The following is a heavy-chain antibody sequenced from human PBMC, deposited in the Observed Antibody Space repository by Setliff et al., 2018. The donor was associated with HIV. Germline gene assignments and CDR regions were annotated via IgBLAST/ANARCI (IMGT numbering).Heavy chain of an antibody. V-gene: IGHV3-23*01. CDR3: ATFLRSGELSLFPDGFNL. D-gene: IGHD3-16*02. CDR2: ISGGGGSK. CDR1: GFTFSAFA. J-gene: IGHJ3*01. Sequence: GGSLRLSCVDSGFTFSAFAMTWVRQAPGTGLEWIATISGGGGSKYYADSVKGRFIISRDNFKDTLYLQTDSLRAEDTAVYYCATFLRSGELSLFPDGFNLWGQGTLVTVS.